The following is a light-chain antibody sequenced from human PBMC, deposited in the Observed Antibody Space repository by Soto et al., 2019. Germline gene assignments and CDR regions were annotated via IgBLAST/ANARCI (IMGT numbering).Light chain of an antibody. V-gene: IGLV2-14*01. Sequence: QSALTQPASVSGSPGQSITISCTGTSSDVGGYNYVSWYQQHPGKAPKLMIYDVSNRPSGVSNRFSGSKSGNTASLTISAFQAEDEADYYCSSYTSSSTSGFATGTKVTVL. J-gene: IGLJ1*01. CDR1: SSDVGGYNY. CDR3: SSYTSSSTSG. CDR2: DVS.